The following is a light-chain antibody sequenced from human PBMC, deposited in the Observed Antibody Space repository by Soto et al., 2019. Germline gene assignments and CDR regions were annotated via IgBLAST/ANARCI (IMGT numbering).Light chain of an antibody. CDR3: QQYGTYSPWT. CDR2: EVS. V-gene: IGKV1-5*01. Sequence: DIQMTQSPSTLSASVGDRVTITCRASQSISNWLAWYQQKPGKAPNLLIYEVSNLETGVPSRFSGSGSGTEFTLTISSLQPDDFATYYCQQYGTYSPWTFGQGTKVESK. CDR1: QSISNW. J-gene: IGKJ1*01.